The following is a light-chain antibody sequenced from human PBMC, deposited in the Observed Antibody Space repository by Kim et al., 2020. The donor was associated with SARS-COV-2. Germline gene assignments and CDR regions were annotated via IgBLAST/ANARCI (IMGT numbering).Light chain of an antibody. J-gene: IGLJ3*02. CDR1: SSNIGNNY. CDR3: GTWDSGLTVGV. V-gene: IGLV1-51*01. Sequence: QSVLTQSPSVSAAPGQEVTISCSGSSSNIGNNYVSWYQQLPGTAPKLLIYDNDRRPSGIPDRFSGSKSGTSATLGITGLQTGDEADYYCGTWDSGLTVGVFGGGTKVTVL. CDR2: DND.